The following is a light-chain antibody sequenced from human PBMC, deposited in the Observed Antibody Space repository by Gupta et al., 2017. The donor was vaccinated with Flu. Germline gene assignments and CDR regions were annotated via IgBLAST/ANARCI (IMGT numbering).Light chain of an antibody. CDR3: QHWCNSFFT. V-gene: IGKV3-20*01. Sequence: SMSLSPRERATGSCRASHVVRSSYLARYQQKPGQAPRLLIYGESNRATGIPARFSGSGSGTDFALTISRLEPEDFAVYYCQHWCNSFFTFGHGTKVDIK. CDR1: HVVRSSY. CDR2: GES. J-gene: IGKJ3*01.